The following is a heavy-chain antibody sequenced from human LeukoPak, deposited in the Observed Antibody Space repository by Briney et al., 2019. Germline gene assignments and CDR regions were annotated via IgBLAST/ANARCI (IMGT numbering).Heavy chain of an antibody. V-gene: IGHV1-18*01. Sequence: ASVKVSCKASGYTFTSYGISWVRQAPGQGLEWMGWISAYNGNTNYAQKLQGRVTMTTDTSTSTAYMELRSLRSDDTAVYYCARGSISGGYYGSGSYLNDAFDIWGQGTMVTVSS. J-gene: IGHJ3*02. CDR1: GYTFTSYG. D-gene: IGHD3-10*01. CDR2: ISAYNGNT. CDR3: ARGSISGGYYGSGSYLNDAFDI.